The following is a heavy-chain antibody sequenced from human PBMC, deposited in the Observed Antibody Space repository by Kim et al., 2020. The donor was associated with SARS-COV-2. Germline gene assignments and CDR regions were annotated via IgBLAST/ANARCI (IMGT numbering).Heavy chain of an antibody. Sequence: GESLKISCKGSGYSFTSYWITWVRQMPGKGLEWMGRIDPRDSYIKYSPSFQGHVTISVDKSISTAYLQWSSLKASDTALYYCARTPSGFGELSPWLDPWGQGTLAT. J-gene: IGHJ5*02. D-gene: IGHD3-10*01. CDR1: GYSFTSYW. CDR2: IDPRDSYI. V-gene: IGHV5-10-1*01. CDR3: ARTPSGFGELSPWLDP.